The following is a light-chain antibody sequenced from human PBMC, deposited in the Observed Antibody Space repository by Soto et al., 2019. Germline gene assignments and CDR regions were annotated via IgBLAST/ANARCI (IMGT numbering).Light chain of an antibody. CDR1: QRIGTW. J-gene: IGKJ2*01. CDR2: SAS. CDR3: QQADSFPRT. V-gene: IGKV1-12*01. Sequence: DIQMTQSPSSLSASVGDRVTITCRASQRIGTWLAWYQQKPGKAPKLLIYSASSLQTGVPSRFSGSGYGTDFTLTISSLQPEDFAPYYCQQADSFPRTFGQGTRLEIK.